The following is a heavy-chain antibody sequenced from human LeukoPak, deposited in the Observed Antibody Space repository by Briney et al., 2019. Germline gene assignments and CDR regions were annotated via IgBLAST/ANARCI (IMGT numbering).Heavy chain of an antibody. CDR2: ISSSGSTI. D-gene: IGHD4/OR15-4a*01. V-gene: IGHV3-48*03. Sequence: PGGSLRLSCAASGFTFSSYEMNWVRQAPGKGLEWVSYISSSGSTIYYADSVKGRFTTSRDNAKNTLYLQMNSLRAEDTAVYYCAVLTRFYYFDYWGQGTLVTVSS. CDR3: AVLTRFYYFDY. J-gene: IGHJ4*02. CDR1: GFTFSSYE.